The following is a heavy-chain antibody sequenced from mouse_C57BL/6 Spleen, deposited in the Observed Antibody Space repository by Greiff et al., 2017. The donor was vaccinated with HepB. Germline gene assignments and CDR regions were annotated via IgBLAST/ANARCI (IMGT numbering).Heavy chain of an antibody. Sequence: QVQLQQPGAELVMPGASVKLSCKASGYTFTSYWMHWVKQRPGQGLEWIGEIDPSDSYPNYNQKFKGKSTLTVDKSSSTAYMQLSSLTSEDSAVYYCARKRSNFAWFAYWGQGTLVTVSA. CDR2: IDPSDSYP. CDR3: ARKRSNFAWFAY. J-gene: IGHJ3*01. CDR1: GYTFTSYW. V-gene: IGHV1-69*01. D-gene: IGHD2-5*01.